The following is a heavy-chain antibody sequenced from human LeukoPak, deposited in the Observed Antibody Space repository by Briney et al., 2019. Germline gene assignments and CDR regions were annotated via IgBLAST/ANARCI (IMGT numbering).Heavy chain of an antibody. V-gene: IGHV3-23*01. D-gene: IGHD3-3*01. Sequence: GGSLRLSCVASGFTFSSYAMSWVRQAPGKGLEWVSAISGSGGSTFFVDSVKGRFTISRDNSRNTLYLQVNTLRAEDTAVYYCAKVLFWSGYYYAYAGAFDIWGQGTMVTVSS. J-gene: IGHJ3*02. CDR2: ISGSGGST. CDR1: GFTFSSYA. CDR3: AKVLFWSGYYYAYAGAFDI.